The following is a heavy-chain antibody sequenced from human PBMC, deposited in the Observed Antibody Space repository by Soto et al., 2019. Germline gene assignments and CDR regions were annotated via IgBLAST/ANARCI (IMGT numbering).Heavy chain of an antibody. CDR1: GITFSDLH. Sequence: EVLLQQSGAEAREPGGVVKMSCAVSGITFSDLHMHWVKQAPGKGLEWVGLVEVENDDRLYAEKYRGRLNINTDTSCHTSYMELPSLTSDDTAIYFCAAVRGSLGSLSFDYWGQGAPVTVSA. V-gene: IGHV1-69-2*01. D-gene: IGHD1-26*01. CDR2: VEVENDDR. J-gene: IGHJ4*02. CDR3: AAVRGSLGSLSFDY.